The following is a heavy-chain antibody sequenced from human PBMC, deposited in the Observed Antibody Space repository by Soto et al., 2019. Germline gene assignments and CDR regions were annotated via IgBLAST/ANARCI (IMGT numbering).Heavy chain of an antibody. CDR3: ARARDFRYSNYGTRGMDV. Sequence: QVQLVQSGAEVKKPGSSVKVSCKASGGTFSSYAISWVRQAPGQGLEWMGGIIPIFGTANYAQKFQGRVTITADESTSTAYMELSSLRSEDTAVYYCARARDFRYSNYGTRGMDVWGQGTTVTVSS. V-gene: IGHV1-69*01. CDR1: GGTFSSYA. J-gene: IGHJ6*02. CDR2: IIPIFGTA. D-gene: IGHD4-4*01.